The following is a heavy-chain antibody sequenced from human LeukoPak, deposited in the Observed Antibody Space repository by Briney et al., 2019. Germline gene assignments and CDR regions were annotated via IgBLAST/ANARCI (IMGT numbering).Heavy chain of an antibody. CDR1: GFTFSSYA. Sequence: GGPLRLSCAASGFTFSSYAMHWVRQAPGKGLEWVSSISSSSSYIYYADSVKGRFTISRDNAKNSLYLQLNSLRAEDTAVYYCARETSCDYWGQGTLVTVSS. J-gene: IGHJ4*02. CDR3: ARETSCDY. V-gene: IGHV3-21*01. D-gene: IGHD2-2*01. CDR2: ISSSSSYI.